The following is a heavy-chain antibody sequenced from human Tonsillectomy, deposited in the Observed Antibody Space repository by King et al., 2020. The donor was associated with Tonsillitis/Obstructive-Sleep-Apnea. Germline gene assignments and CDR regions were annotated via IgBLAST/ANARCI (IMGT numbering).Heavy chain of an antibody. CDR3: ARGLSVGPDAFDI. CDR1: GFTFNTYS. J-gene: IGHJ3*02. CDR2: ISSRGTYI. V-gene: IGHV3-21*01. Sequence: VQLVESGGGLVKPGGSLRLSCAASGFTFNTYSMNWVRPAPGKGLEWVSSISSRGTYIYYAESLKGRFTISRDNAKNSLSLQMTSLRAEDTAVYYCARGLSVGPDAFDIWGQGTMVTVSS.